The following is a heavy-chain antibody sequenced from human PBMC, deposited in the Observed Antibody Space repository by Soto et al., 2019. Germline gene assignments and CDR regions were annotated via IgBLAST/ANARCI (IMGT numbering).Heavy chain of an antibody. CDR1: GFTFSSYG. CDR2: IWYDGSNK. V-gene: IGHV3-33*01. D-gene: IGHD3-3*01. Sequence: LRLSCAASGFTFSSYGMHWVRQAPGKGLEWVAVIWYDGSNKYYADSVKGRFTISRDNSKNTLYLQMNSLRAEDTAVYYCAREGITIFGVVTKYYYYYYGMDVWGQGTTVTVSS. CDR3: AREGITIFGVVTKYYYYYYGMDV. J-gene: IGHJ6*02.